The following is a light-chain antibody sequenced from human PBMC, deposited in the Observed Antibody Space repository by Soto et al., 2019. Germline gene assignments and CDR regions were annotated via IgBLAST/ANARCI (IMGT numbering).Light chain of an antibody. Sequence: EIVLTQSPATLSLSPGERATRSCRASQSVSSYLAWYQQKPGQAPRLLIYDASNRATGIPARFSGSGSGTDFTLTISSLEPEDFAVYYCQQYDKWPRTFGQGTKVDIK. CDR1: QSVSSY. V-gene: IGKV3-11*01. CDR2: DAS. J-gene: IGKJ1*01. CDR3: QQYDKWPRT.